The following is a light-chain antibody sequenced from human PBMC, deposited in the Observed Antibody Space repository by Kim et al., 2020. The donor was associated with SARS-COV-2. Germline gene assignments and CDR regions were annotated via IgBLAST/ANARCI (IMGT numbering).Light chain of an antibody. CDR3: SSFAGDTNLV. CDR2: EVS. V-gene: IGLV2-8*01. Sequence: QSALTQPPSASGSPGQSVTISCTGTSSDVGGYNFVSWFQQRPGKAPKLIIYEVSKRSSGVPDRFSGSKSGNTASLTVSGLQAEDEADYYCSSFAGDTNLVFGGGTQLTVL. CDR1: SSDVGGYNF. J-gene: IGLJ2*01.